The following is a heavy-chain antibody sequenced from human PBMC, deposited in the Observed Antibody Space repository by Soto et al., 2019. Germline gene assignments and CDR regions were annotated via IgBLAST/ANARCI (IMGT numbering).Heavy chain of an antibody. V-gene: IGHV3-11*06. CDR3: ARDGVGRSGSYEPDAFDI. J-gene: IGHJ3*02. CDR1: GFTFSDYY. D-gene: IGHD1-26*01. CDR2: ISSSSSYT. Sequence: QVQLVESGGGLVKPGGSLRLSCAASGFTFSDYYMSWTRQAPGKGLEWVSYISSSSSYTNYADSVKGRFTISRDNAKNSLYLQMNSLRAEDTAVYYCARDGVGRSGSYEPDAFDIWGQGTMVTVSS.